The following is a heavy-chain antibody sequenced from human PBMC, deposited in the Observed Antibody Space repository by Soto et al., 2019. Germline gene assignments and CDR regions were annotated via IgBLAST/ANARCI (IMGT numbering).Heavy chain of an antibody. CDR3: ARGPSYDFWSGYYTEYYYYGMDV. V-gene: IGHV4-34*01. D-gene: IGHD3-3*01. J-gene: IGHJ6*02. CDR1: GGSFSGYY. CDR2: INHSGST. Sequence: PSETLSLTCAVYGGSFSGYYWSWIRQPPGKGLEWIGEINHSGSTNYNPSLKSRVTISVDTSKNQFSLKLSSVTAADTAVYYCARGPSYDFWSGYYTEYYYYGMDVWGQGTTVTVSS.